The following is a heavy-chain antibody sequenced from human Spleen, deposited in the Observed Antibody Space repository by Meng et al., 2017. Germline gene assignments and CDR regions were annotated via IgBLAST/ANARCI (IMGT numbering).Heavy chain of an antibody. CDR1: GGSFSGYY. CDR2: INHSGST. CDR3: ARGPGYGGNRYFDL. J-gene: IGHJ2*01. V-gene: IGHV4-34*01. D-gene: IGHD4-23*01. Sequence: GSLRLSCAVYGGSFSGYYWTWIRQPPGKGLEWIGEINHSGSTAYNPSLKSRVSMSVDTSKNEFSLKLRSVTAADTAVFYCARGPGYGGNRYFDLWGRGTLVTVSS.